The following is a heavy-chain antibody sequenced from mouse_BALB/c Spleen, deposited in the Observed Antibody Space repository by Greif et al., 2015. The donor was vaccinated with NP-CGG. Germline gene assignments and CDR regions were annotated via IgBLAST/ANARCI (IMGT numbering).Heavy chain of an antibody. CDR3: QITTTAMDY. CDR1: GYTFTSYN. J-gene: IGHJ4*01. Sequence: QGQLQQPGAELVKPGASVKMSCKASGYTFTSYNMHWVKQTPGQGPEWIGAIYPGNGDTSYNQKFKGKATLTADKSSSTAYMQLSSLTSEDSAVYYCQITTTAMDYWGQGTSVTVSS. CDR2: IYPGNGDT. D-gene: IGHD2-4*01. V-gene: IGHV1-12*01.